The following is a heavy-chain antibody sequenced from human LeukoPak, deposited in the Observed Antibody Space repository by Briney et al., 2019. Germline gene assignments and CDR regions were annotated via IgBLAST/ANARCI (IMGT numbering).Heavy chain of an antibody. V-gene: IGHV3-21*01. CDR1: GFTFSNYN. CDR3: ARSELGYNYHYMDV. CDR2: ISSSSSYI. J-gene: IGHJ6*03. D-gene: IGHD3-10*01. Sequence: GGSLRLSCAASGFTFSNYNMNWVRQAPGKGLEWVSSISSSSSYIYYADSVKGRFTISRDNAKNSLYLQMNSLRAEDTAVYYCARSELGYNYHYMDVWGKGTTVTISS.